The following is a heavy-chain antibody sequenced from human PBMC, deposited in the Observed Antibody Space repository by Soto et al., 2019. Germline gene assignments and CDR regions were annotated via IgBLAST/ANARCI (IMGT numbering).Heavy chain of an antibody. CDR3: ARDWAGEDYDSSDAFDI. J-gene: IGHJ3*02. CDR2: INPNSGGT. D-gene: IGHD3-22*01. Sequence: ASVKVSCKASGYTFTGYYMHWGRQAPGQGLEWMGWINPNSGGTNYAQKFQGRVTMTRDTSISTAYMELSRLRSDDTAVYYCARDWAGEDYDSSDAFDIWGQGTMVTVSS. CDR1: GYTFTGYY. V-gene: IGHV1-2*02.